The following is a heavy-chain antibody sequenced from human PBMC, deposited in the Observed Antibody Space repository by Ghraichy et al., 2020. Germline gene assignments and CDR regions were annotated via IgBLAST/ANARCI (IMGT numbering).Heavy chain of an antibody. J-gene: IGHJ6*02. Sequence: SVKVSCKASGGPFSNYAITLERQAPGQGLEWLGRIIPMLGLTNYAQKFQGKVTITADKSTTIAHMELSSMTPEDTAVYFCAREHIRSYNYRAQTYYHGLDVWGQGTSVTVSS. CDR2: IIPMLGLT. CDR3: AREHIRSYNYRAQTYYHGLDV. CDR1: GGPFSNYA. D-gene: IGHD4/OR15-4a*01. V-gene: IGHV1-69*04.